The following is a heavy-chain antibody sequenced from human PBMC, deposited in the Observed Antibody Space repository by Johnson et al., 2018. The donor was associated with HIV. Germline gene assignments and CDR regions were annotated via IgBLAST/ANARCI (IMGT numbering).Heavy chain of an antibody. CDR2: ISYDGSNN. Sequence: QEKLVESGGGVVQPGRSLRLSCAASGFTFSSYAMHWVRQAPGKGLEWVAVISYDGSNNEYADSVKGRLTISRDNGMNSLYLQMNSLRAEDTAVYYCVRGGTAYWDRVSAFDIWGQGTMVTVSS. J-gene: IGHJ3*02. CDR1: GFTFSSYA. CDR3: VRGGTAYWDRVSAFDI. D-gene: IGHD2-8*02. V-gene: IGHV3-30-3*01.